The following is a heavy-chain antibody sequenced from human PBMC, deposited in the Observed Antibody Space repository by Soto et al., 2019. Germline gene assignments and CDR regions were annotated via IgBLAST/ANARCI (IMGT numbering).Heavy chain of an antibody. CDR2: FYHSGNS. D-gene: IGHD5-18*01. CDR1: GGSMMSYY. CDR3: ARISSVDPYGYVNGGLDV. Sequence: PSETLSLSCMVCGGSMMSYYWSWIRQYTEKGLEWIGYFYHSGNSNYNPSLKSRVTISVDTSKNQLSLSLRSVTAADTAVYFCARISSVDPYGYVNGGLDVWGQGTTGTVSS. V-gene: IGHV4-59*01. J-gene: IGHJ6*02.